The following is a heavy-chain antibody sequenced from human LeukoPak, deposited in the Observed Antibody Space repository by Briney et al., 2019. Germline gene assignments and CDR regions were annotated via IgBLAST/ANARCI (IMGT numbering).Heavy chain of an antibody. D-gene: IGHD3-16*01. Sequence: PGGSLRLSCAASGFTFSSYAMSWVRQAPGKGLEWVSGISGSGGSTYYADSVKGRFTISRDNSRNTLYLQMNRLRAEDTAVYYCAKSQFGGVFDGFDIWGQGTMVTVSS. J-gene: IGHJ3*02. V-gene: IGHV3-23*01. CDR1: GFTFSSYA. CDR2: ISGSGGST. CDR3: AKSQFGGVFDGFDI.